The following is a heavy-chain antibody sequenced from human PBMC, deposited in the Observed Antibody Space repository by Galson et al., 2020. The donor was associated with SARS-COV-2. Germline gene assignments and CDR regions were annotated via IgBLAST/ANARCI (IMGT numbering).Heavy chain of an antibody. CDR3: ARAPREDFYESGTWRSHASRLYY. CDR2: LHYSGST. Sequence: ASETLSLTCTVSGDSLTSGEYYWTWIRQSPGKGLEWIAYLHYSGSTSYKSSLKSRVSISIDTSKNQFSLMLNSVTAADTAVYYCARAPREDFYESGTWRSHASRLYYWGQGTLVTVSS. V-gene: IGHV4-30-4*01. J-gene: IGHJ4*02. CDR1: GDSLTSGEYY. D-gene: IGHD3-22*01.